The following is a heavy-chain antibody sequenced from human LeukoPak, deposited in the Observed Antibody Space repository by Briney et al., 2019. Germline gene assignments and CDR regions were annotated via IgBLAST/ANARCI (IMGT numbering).Heavy chain of an antibody. CDR3: ARVRGSYYYYYYYMDV. CDR2: ISGSGGST. V-gene: IGHV3-23*01. J-gene: IGHJ6*03. Sequence: PGGSLRLSCAASGFTFSSYAMSWVRQAPGKGLEWVSAISGSGGSTYYADSVKGRFTISRDNSKNTLYLQMNSLRGEDTAVYYCARVRGSYYYYYYYMDVWGKGATVTISS. D-gene: IGHD3-10*01. CDR1: GFTFSSYA.